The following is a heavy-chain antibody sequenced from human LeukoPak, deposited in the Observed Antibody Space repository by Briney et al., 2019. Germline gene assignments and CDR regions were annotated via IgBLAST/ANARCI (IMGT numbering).Heavy chain of an antibody. CDR1: GGSISTYY. D-gene: IGHD2-15*01. Sequence: SETLSLTCTVSGGSISTYYWSWIRQPPGKGLEWIGYIYYSGSTNYNPSLKSRVTISVDTSKNQFSLKLSSVTAADTAVYYCASWVGWPDYFDYWGQGTLVTVSS. CDR3: ASWVGWPDYFDY. CDR2: IYYSGST. V-gene: IGHV4-59*08. J-gene: IGHJ4*02.